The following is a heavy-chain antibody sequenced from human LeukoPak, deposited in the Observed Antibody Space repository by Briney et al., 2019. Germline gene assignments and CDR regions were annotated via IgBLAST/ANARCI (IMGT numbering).Heavy chain of an antibody. J-gene: IGHJ4*02. CDR3: AKDSSGYSTDPGY. CDR1: GFTFSSYA. V-gene: IGHV3-23*01. CDR2: ISGSGGST. D-gene: IGHD3-22*01. Sequence: GGSLRLSYAASGFTFSSYAMSWVRQAPGKGLEWVSAISGSGGSTYYADSVKGRSTISRDNSKNTLYQQMNSLRAEDTAVYYCAKDSSGYSTDPGYWGQGTLVTVSS.